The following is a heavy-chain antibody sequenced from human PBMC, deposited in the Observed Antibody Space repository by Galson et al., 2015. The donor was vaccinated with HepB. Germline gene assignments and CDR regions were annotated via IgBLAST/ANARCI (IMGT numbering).Heavy chain of an antibody. CDR2: IDWDDDK. CDR3: ARYYYDSSGYYSWSDGWYFDL. Sequence: PALVKPTQTLALTCTFSGFSLSTSGMCVSWIRQPPGKALEWLARIDWDDDKYYSTSLKTRLTISKDTSKNQVVLTMTNMDPVDTATYYCARYYYDSSGYYSWSDGWYFDLWGRGTLVTVSS. CDR1: GFSLSTSGMC. D-gene: IGHD3-22*01. J-gene: IGHJ2*01. V-gene: IGHV2-70*11.